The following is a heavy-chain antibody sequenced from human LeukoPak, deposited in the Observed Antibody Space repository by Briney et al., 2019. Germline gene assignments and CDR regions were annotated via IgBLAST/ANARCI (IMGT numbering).Heavy chain of an antibody. CDR2: INPNSGGT. Sequence: ASVKVSCKASGYTFTSYGISWVRQAPGQGLEWMGWINPNSGGTNYAQKFQGRVTMTRDTSISTAYMELSRLRSDDTAVYYCASGDSSSRVGGWWGQGTLVTVSS. CDR3: ASGDSSSRVGGW. J-gene: IGHJ4*02. CDR1: GYTFTSYG. D-gene: IGHD6-6*01. V-gene: IGHV1-2*02.